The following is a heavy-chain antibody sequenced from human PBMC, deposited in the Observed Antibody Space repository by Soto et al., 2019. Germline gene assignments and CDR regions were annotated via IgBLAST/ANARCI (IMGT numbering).Heavy chain of an antibody. CDR2: ISEDGTVQ. V-gene: IGHV3-30*03. D-gene: IGHD1-1*01. CDR1: GFTIGGYG. CDR3: ARECQRGRHAFDI. Sequence: GGSLRLSCVASGFTIGGYGMHWVRQAPGRGLEWVAVISEDGTVQRYLDAVKGRFYISRDNPKNTLSLQMYRLSPEDTSVYFCARECQRGRHAFDIWGQGTVGTVS. J-gene: IGHJ3*02.